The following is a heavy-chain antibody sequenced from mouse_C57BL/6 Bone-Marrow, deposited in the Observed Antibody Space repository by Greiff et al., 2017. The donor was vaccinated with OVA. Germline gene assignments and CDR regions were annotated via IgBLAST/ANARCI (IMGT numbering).Heavy chain of an antibody. V-gene: IGHV5-17*01. CDR3: ARGGSNPLYAMDY. Sequence: EVQLVESGGGLVKPGGSLKLSCAASGFTFSDYGMHRVRQAPEKGLEWVAYISSGSSTIYYADTVKGRFTISRDNAKNTLFLQMTSLRSEDTAMYYCARGGSNPLYAMDYWGQGTSVTVSS. J-gene: IGHJ4*01. D-gene: IGHD2-5*01. CDR1: GFTFSDYG. CDR2: ISSGSSTI.